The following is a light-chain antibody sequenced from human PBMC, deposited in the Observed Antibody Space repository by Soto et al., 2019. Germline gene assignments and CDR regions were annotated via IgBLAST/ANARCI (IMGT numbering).Light chain of an antibody. CDR2: GAS. CDR1: QSVSSN. V-gene: IGKV3-15*01. CDR3: QQYNNWWT. Sequence: EIVMTQSPATLSVSPGERATLSCRASQSVSSNLAWYQQKPGQAPRLLIYGASTRATGIPARFSGSGSGTEFTLTISSLQSEDFAVYYCQQYNNWWTFGHGTNVDIK. J-gene: IGKJ1*01.